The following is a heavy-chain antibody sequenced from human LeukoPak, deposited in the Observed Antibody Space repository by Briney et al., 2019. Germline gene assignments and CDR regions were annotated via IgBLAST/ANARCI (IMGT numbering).Heavy chain of an antibody. J-gene: IGHJ3*02. CDR2: IFTSGST. Sequence: SETLSLTCTVSGGSISSFYWSWIRQPAGKGLEWIGHIFTSGSTNYNPSLKSRVTMSVVASKNQFSLKLSSVTAADTAVYYCARVSTLYSKRPAAFDIWGQGTMVTVSS. CDR1: GGSISSFY. V-gene: IGHV4-4*07. CDR3: ARVSTLYSKRPAAFDI. D-gene: IGHD6-13*01.